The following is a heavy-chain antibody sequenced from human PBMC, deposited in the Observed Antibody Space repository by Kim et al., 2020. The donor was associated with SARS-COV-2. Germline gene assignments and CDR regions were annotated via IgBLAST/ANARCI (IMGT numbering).Heavy chain of an antibody. CDR1: GFTFSSFA. V-gene: IGHV3-23*01. CDR3: AKGGVGYSTGWY. D-gene: IGHD6-19*01. Sequence: GGSLRLSCAASGFTFSSFAMTWVLQAPGKGLEWVSAICGGAYTYYADSVKGLFTISSDNSNNTLYLQMDSLRAEDTVVNYCAKGGVGYSTGWY. CDR2: ICGGAYT. J-gene: IGHJ2*01.